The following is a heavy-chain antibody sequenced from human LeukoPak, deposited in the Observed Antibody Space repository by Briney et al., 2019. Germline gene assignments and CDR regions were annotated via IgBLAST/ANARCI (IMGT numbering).Heavy chain of an antibody. CDR1: GASIRSGDYY. CDR3: ARDCSGGSCYGAFDI. Sequence: PSETLSLTCTVSGASIRSGDYYWSWIRQLPGKGLERIGYIYDSGSTYYNPSLKSRITISVDTSENRFSLKLSSVTATDTAVYYCARDCSGGSCYGAFDIWGQGTMVTVSS. D-gene: IGHD2-15*01. J-gene: IGHJ3*02. CDR2: IYDSGST. V-gene: IGHV4-30-4*01.